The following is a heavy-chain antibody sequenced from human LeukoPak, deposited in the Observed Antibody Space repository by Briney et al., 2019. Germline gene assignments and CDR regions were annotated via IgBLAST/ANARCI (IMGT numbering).Heavy chain of an antibody. CDR1: GGSFSGYY. D-gene: IGHD4-23*01. CDR3: ARDKAYYGGNFDY. J-gene: IGHJ4*02. Sequence: KPSETLSLTCAVYGGSFSGYYWSWLRQPPGKGLEWIGEINHSGSTNYNPSLKSRVTISVDTSKNQFSLKLSSVTAADTAVYYCARDKAYYGGNFDYWGQGTLVTVSP. V-gene: IGHV4-34*01. CDR2: INHSGST.